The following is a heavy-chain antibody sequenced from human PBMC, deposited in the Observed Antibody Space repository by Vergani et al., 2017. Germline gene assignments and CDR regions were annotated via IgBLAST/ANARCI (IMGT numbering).Heavy chain of an antibody. J-gene: IGHJ4*02. CDR3: ARRSGIVYDIFSGTQYFFDF. CDR1: GFSIDNGYY. CDR2: IYRTGRT. V-gene: IGHV4-38-2*01. D-gene: IGHD3-9*01. Sequence: QVQLQESGPGLVKPSETLSLTCAVSGFSIDNGYYWDWIRQPPGKGLEWIGSIYRTGRTHFNPYLKSRVTISVDTSNNHFPLGLTSLTAADTAVYYCARRSGIVYDIFSGTQYFFDFWGQGTLVTVS.